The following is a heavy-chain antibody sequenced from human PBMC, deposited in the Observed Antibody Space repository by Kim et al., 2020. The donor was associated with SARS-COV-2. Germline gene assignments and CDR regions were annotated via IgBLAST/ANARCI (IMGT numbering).Heavy chain of an antibody. D-gene: IGHD6-13*01. V-gene: IGHV4-39*01. CDR3: ARHRSSRWKPDYYYGMDV. J-gene: IGHJ6*02. Sequence: SETLSLTCTVSGGSISSSNCNWVWIRQPPGKELVWVVSIYSSGSPYSNPYLQSRIIISVDTSKNHFSLKLSSMTAAATAVYYCARHRSSRWKPDYYYGMDVWGQGTTVTVAS. CDR1: GGSISSSNCN. CDR2: IYSSGSP.